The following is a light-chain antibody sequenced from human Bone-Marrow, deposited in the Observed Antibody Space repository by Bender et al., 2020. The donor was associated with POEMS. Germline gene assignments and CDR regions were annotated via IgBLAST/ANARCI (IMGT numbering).Light chain of an antibody. CDR1: GSDVGGYDY. V-gene: IGLV2-8*01. CDR3: SSFAGRNNLI. Sequence: QSVLTQPPSASGSPGQSVTISCTGTGSDVGGYDYVSWYQQHPGKAPKLLICEVTKRPSGVPARFSGSKSGNTASLTVSGLQAEDEADYYCSSFAGRNNLIFGGGTKLTVL. CDR2: EVT. J-gene: IGLJ2*01.